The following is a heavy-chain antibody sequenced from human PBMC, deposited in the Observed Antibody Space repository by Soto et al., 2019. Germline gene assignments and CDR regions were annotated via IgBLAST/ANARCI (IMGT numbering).Heavy chain of an antibody. CDR1: GGSFSGYY. CDR2: INHSGST. V-gene: IGHV4-34*01. Sequence: QVQLQQWGAGLLKPSETLSLTCAVYGGSFSGYYWSWIRQPPGKGLEWIGEINHSGSTNYNPSLKSRVTISVDTSKNQFSRKLSSVTAADTAVYYCARTKAAAVTYYYYYMDVWGKGTTVTVSS. CDR3: ARTKAAAVTYYYYYMDV. D-gene: IGHD6-13*01. J-gene: IGHJ6*03.